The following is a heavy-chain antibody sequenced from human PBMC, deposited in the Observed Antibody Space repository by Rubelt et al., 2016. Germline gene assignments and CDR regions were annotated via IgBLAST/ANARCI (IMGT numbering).Heavy chain of an antibody. J-gene: IGHJ4*02. D-gene: IGHD3-22*01. CDR2: FYYSGST. CDR1: GGSISSSSYY. Sequence: QLQLQESGPGLVKPSETLSLTCTVSGGSISSSSYYWGWIRQPPGQGLEWIGSFYYSGSTYYTPSSRGRVTISVDTSKIRVSLKLDSVTAADTAMDYCARGETYYYDSSGPIHYWGQGTLVTVSS. CDR3: ARGETYYYDSSGPIHY. V-gene: IGHV4-39*07.